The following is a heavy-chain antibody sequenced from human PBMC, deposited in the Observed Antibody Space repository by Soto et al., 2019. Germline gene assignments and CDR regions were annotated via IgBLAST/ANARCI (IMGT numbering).Heavy chain of an antibody. J-gene: IGHJ5*02. Sequence: PSETLSLTCTVSGGSISSYYWSWIRQPPGKGLEWIGYIYYSGSTNYNPSLKSRVTISVDTSKNQFSLKLSSVTAADTAVYYCARTTGTTIFWEFDPWGQGTLVTVSS. V-gene: IGHV4-59*08. D-gene: IGHD1-7*01. CDR3: ARTTGTTIFWEFDP. CDR1: GGSISSYY. CDR2: IYYSGST.